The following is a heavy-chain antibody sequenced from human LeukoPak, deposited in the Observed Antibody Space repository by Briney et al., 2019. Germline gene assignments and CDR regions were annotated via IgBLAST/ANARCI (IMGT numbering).Heavy chain of an antibody. Sequence: TGGPLRLPCAASGFTFSSYAMSWVRQAPGKGLEWVSSITGSSASTYYADSVKGRFTISRDNSKNTLYLQMNSLRAEDTAVYFCAKLDYYDTHWGQGTLVTVSS. CDR3: AKLDYYDTH. V-gene: IGHV3-23*01. CDR1: GFTFSSYA. J-gene: IGHJ4*02. D-gene: IGHD3-22*01. CDR2: ITGSSAST.